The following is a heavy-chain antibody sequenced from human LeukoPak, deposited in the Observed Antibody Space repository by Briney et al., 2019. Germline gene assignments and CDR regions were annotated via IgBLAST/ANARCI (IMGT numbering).Heavy chain of an antibody. J-gene: IGHJ4*02. Sequence: GGSLRLSCVASGFTFRNSWMSWVRQAPGKGLEWVSVIYSGGSTYYADSVKGRFTISRDNSKNTLYLQMNSLRAEDTAVYYCARDEPGGPFDYWGQGTLVTASS. D-gene: IGHD2-15*01. CDR3: ARDEPGGPFDY. CDR1: GFTFRNSW. CDR2: IYSGGST. V-gene: IGHV3-53*01.